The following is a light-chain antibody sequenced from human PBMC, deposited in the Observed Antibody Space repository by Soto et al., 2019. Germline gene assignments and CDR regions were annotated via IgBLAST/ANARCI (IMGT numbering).Light chain of an antibody. CDR3: LLSYRGAQV. CDR2: DTS. V-gene: IGLV7-46*01. CDR1: TGAVTSGQY. Sequence: QAVVTQAPSLTVAPGGTVTLNCGSNTGAVTSGQYPYRFQQKPGQAPRTLIYDTSNKYSWTPARFSGSLLGGKAALTLSGAHPEDEAEYYCLLSYRGAQVFGGGTKLTVL. J-gene: IGLJ3*02.